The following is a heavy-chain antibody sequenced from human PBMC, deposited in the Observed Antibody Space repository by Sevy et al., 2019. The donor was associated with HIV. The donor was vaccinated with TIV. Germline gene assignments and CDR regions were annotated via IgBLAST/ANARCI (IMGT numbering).Heavy chain of an antibody. Sequence: GGSLRLSCAASRFTFSKYSMSWVRQPPGKGLEWVSTLSFGCGERNYADSVKGRFTISRDNSKSSVYLQMNNLRPEDTAVYYCAREGCTKPHDYWGQGTLVTVSS. CDR1: RFTFSKYS. D-gene: IGHD2-8*01. V-gene: IGHV3-23*01. CDR2: LSFGCGER. CDR3: AREGCTKPHDY. J-gene: IGHJ4*02.